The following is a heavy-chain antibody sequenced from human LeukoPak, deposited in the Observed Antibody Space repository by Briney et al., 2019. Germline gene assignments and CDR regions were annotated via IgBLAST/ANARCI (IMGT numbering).Heavy chain of an antibody. D-gene: IGHD6-19*01. V-gene: IGHV3-21*01. CDR2: ISSSSSYI. Sequence: PGGSLRLSCAASGFTFSSYNMNWVRQAPGKGLEWVSSISSSSSYIYYADSVKGRFTISRDNAKNSVYLQMNSLRVEDTALYYCARDGSAWSRDYWGQGTLVTVSS. CDR3: ARDGSAWSRDY. CDR1: GFTFSSYN. J-gene: IGHJ4*02.